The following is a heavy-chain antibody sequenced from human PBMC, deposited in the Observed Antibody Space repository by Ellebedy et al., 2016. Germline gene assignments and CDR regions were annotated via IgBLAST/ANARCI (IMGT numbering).Heavy chain of an antibody. CDR2: IKQDGSEK. J-gene: IGHJ4*02. V-gene: IGHV3-7*03. CDR1: GFTFSSYW. Sequence: GESLKISXAASGFTFSSYWMSWVRQAPGKGLEWVANIKQDGSEKYYVDSVKGRFTISRDNAKNSLYLQMNSLRAEDTALYYCAKDLERGLEWSQSAFDYWGQGTLVTVSS. D-gene: IGHD3-3*01. CDR3: AKDLERGLEWSQSAFDY.